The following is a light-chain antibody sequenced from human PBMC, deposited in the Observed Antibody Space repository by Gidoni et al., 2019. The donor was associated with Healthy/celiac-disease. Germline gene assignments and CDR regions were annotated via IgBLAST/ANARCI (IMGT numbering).Light chain of an antibody. CDR1: QSLVYSDGNTY. Sequence: EVVMTQSPLSLPVTLGQPASISCRSSQSLVYSDGNTYLNWFQQRPGHSPRRLIYKVSNRDSGVPDRFSGSGSGTDFTLKISRVEADDVGVYYCMQGTHWPLTFGGGTKVEIK. J-gene: IGKJ4*01. V-gene: IGKV2-30*01. CDR3: MQGTHWPLT. CDR2: KVS.